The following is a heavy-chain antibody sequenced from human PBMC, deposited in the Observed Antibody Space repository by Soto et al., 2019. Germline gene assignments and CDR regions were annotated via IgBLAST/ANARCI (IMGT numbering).Heavy chain of an antibody. CDR3: ARGSVYSSSWYYFDY. CDR1: GFTFSSYW. CDR2: IKQDGSEK. J-gene: IGHJ4*02. Sequence: EVQLVESGGGLVQPGGSLRLSCAASGFTFSSYWMSWVRQAPGKGLEWVANIKQDGSEKCYVDSVKGRFTISRDNAKHSLYLQMNSLRAEDTAVYYCARGSVYSSSWYYFDYWGQGTLVTVSS. V-gene: IGHV3-7*01. D-gene: IGHD6-13*01.